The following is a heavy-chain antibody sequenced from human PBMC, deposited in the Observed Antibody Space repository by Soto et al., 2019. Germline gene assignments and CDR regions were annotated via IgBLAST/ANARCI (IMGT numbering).Heavy chain of an antibody. J-gene: IGHJ6*02. CDR1: GYSFTSYW. Sequence: GESLKISCKGSGYSFTSYWIGWVRQMPGKGLEWMGIIYPGDSDTRYSPSFQGQVTISADKSISTAYLQWSSLKASDTAMYYYARVRAVRGVQRPHYYYYGMDVWGRGTTVTGSS. V-gene: IGHV5-51*01. CDR2: IYPGDSDT. CDR3: ARVRAVRGVQRPHYYYYGMDV. D-gene: IGHD3-10*01.